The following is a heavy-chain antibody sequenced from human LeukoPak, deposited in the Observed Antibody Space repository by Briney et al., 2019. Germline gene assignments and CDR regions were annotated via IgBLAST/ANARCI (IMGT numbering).Heavy chain of an antibody. Sequence: SQTLSLTCTVSGGSVSIGNYYWAWIRQFPGKGLEWIGYIYYTGSSYYNPSLESRVTISLDTSKNQFSLNLNFVTAADTAVYYCARYFDPPECFRHWGQGTLVTVSS. V-gene: IGHV4-31*03. CDR2: IYYTGSS. CDR3: ARYFDPPECFRH. D-gene: IGHD2/OR15-2a*01. CDR1: GGSVSIGNYY. J-gene: IGHJ1*01.